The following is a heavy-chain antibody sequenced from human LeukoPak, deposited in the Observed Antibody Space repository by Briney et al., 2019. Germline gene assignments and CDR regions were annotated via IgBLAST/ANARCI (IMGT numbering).Heavy chain of an antibody. J-gene: IGHJ6*02. D-gene: IGHD5-24*01. Sequence: ASVKVSCKASGGTFSSYAISWVRQAPGQGFEWMGGIIPIFGTANYAQKFQGRVTITADESTSTAYLELSSLTSEDTAVYYCARVVLGRRWLQTSYYYGMDVWDQGTTVTVSS. V-gene: IGHV1-69*13. CDR1: GGTFSSYA. CDR3: ARVVLGRRWLQTSYYYGMDV. CDR2: IIPIFGTA.